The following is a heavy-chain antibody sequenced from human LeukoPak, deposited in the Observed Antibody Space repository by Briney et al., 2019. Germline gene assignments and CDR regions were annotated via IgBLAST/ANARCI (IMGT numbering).Heavy chain of an antibody. CDR3: ARSAYGSGSFFDY. CDR2: ISSSTVYM. D-gene: IGHD3-10*01. J-gene: IGHJ4*02. V-gene: IGHV3-21*01. Sequence: GGSLRLSCTASGFTFSAYSMNWVRQAPGKGLQWVSSISSSTVYMSYADSVKGRFTISRDNAQNSLYLQMNSLRAEDTAVYYCARSAYGSGSFFDYWGQGTLVTVSS. CDR1: GFTFSAYS.